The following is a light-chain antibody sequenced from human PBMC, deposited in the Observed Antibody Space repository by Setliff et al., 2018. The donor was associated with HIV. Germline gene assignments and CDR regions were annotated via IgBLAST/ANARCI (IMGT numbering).Light chain of an antibody. CDR1: SSDVGKYDL. J-gene: IGLJ1*01. CDR3: CSYTRGGTYV. CDR2: GDS. V-gene: IGLV2-23*01. Sequence: QAVVTQPASVSGSPGQSITISCIGSSSDVGKYDLVSWYQQYPGKAPRLIIYGDSERPSGVSNRFSGSKSGNTASLTISGLQADDEADYYCCSYTRGGTYVFGTGTKVTVL.